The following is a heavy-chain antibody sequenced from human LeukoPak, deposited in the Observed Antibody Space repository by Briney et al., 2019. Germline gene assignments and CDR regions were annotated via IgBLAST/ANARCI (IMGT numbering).Heavy chain of an antibody. Sequence: PGESLRLSCAASGFTFTNYWMHWVRHTPRKGLVWVSRLNRDGSTATYAESVKGRFTISRDNARNTVYLQMNSLRAEDTAVYYCAREQYFDNSFDYWGQGTLVTVSS. CDR3: AREQYFDNSFDY. CDR2: LNRDGSTA. CDR1: GFTFTNYW. J-gene: IGHJ4*02. D-gene: IGHD3-22*01. V-gene: IGHV3-74*01.